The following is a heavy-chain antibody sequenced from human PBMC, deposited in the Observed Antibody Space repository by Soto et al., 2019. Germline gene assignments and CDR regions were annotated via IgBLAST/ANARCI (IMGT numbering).Heavy chain of an antibody. CDR3: AKGIAARLNTGFDY. CDR2: ISWNSGSI. Sequence: EVQLVESGGGLVQPGRSLRLSCAASGFTFDDYAMHWVRQAPGKGLEWVSGISWNSGSIGYADSVKGRFTISRDNAKNSLYLQMNSLRAEDTALYYCAKGIAARLNTGFDYWGQGTLVTVSS. J-gene: IGHJ4*02. D-gene: IGHD6-6*01. V-gene: IGHV3-9*01. CDR1: GFTFDDYA.